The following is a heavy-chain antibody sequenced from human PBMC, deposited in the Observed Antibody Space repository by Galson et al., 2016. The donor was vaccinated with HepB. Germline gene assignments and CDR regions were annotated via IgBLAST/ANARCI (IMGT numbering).Heavy chain of an antibody. CDR3: ARGNPSDYDFWSGYPV. CDR1: GHTFTSYG. Sequence: SVKVSCKASGHTFTSYGFSWVRQAPGQGLEWMGWITPYNANTKYARKLQGRVTMTTDTSTSTAYMELRSLRSDDTAVYYCARGNPSDYDFWSGYPVWGQGTTVTVSS. J-gene: IGHJ6*02. D-gene: IGHD3-3*01. CDR2: ITPYNANT. V-gene: IGHV1-18*01.